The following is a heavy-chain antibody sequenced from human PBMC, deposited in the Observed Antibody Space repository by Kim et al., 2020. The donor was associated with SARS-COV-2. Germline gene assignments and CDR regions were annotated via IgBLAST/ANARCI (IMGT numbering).Heavy chain of an antibody. Sequence: GGSLRLSCAASGFTFSSYWMHWVRQAPGKGLVWVSRINSDGSSTSYADSVKGRFTISRDNAKNTLYLQMNSLRAEDTAVYYCARVEVRYFDWLLARWGMDVWGQGPTVTVSS. J-gene: IGHJ6*02. CDR2: INSDGSST. D-gene: IGHD3-9*01. CDR3: ARVEVRYFDWLLARWGMDV. V-gene: IGHV3-74*01. CDR1: GFTFSSYW.